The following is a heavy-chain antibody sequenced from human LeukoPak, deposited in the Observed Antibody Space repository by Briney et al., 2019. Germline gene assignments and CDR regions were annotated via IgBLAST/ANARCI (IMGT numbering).Heavy chain of an antibody. V-gene: IGHV1-18*01. Sequence: ASVKVSCKASGYTFTSYGISWVRQAPGQGLEWMGWISAYNGNTNYAQKLQGRVTMTTDTSTSTAYMELRSLRSDDTAVYYCARDRGTTGTTEGPSIWFGEMGGQGTLVTVSS. CDR2: ISAYNGNT. D-gene: IGHD1-1*01. CDR3: ARDRGTTGTTEGPSIWFGEM. CDR1: GYTFTSYG. J-gene: IGHJ4*02.